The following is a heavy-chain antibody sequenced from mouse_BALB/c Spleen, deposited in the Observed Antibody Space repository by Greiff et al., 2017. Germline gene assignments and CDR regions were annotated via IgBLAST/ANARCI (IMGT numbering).Heavy chain of an antibody. V-gene: IGHV5-6-4*01. CDR3: TRDRDNYAMDY. CDR2: ISSGGSYT. Sequence: EVKLMESGGGLVKPGGSLKLSCAASGFTFSSYTMSWVRQTPEKRLGWVATISSGGSYTYYPDSVKGRFTISRDNAKNTLYLQMSSLKSEDTAMYYCTRDRDNYAMDYWGQGTSVTVSS. CDR1: GFTFSSYT. J-gene: IGHJ4*01.